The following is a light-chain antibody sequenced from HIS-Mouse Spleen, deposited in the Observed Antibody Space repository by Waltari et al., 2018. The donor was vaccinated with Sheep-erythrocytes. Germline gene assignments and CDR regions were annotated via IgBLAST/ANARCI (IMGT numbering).Light chain of an antibody. CDR3: CSYAGSSTPWV. CDR2: EGS. Sequence: QSALTQPASVSGSPGQSITIPCTGTRSDVGRYNLVSWYQQHPGKAPKLMIYEGSKRPSGVSNRFSGSKSGNTASLTISGLQAEDEADYYCCSYAGSSTPWVFGGGTKLTVL. CDR1: RSDVGRYNL. J-gene: IGLJ3*02. V-gene: IGLV2-23*01.